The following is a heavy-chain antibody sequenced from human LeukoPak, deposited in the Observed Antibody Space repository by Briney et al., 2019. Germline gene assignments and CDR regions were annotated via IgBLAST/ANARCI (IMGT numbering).Heavy chain of an antibody. CDR1: GFSFSNYW. CDR2: IKEDGSAR. D-gene: IGHD5-18*01. V-gene: IGHV3-7*03. J-gene: IGHJ4*02. Sequence: GGSLRLSCAASGFSFSNYWMSWVRQSPEKGLEWVANIKEDGSARYYVDSVKGRFTISRDNPKNSLYLQMGSLRADDTAMYYCARDPRDDHSSLDCWGQGTQVTVSS. CDR3: ARDPRDDHSSLDC.